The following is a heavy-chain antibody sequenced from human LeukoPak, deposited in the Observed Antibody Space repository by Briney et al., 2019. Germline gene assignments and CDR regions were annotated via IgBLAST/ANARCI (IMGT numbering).Heavy chain of an antibody. CDR2: IIPMFGIA. Sequence: SVKVSCKASGYTFTGYYVHWVRQAPGQGLEWMGGIIPMFGIANYAQKFQGRVTITADESTSTAYMELSSLRSEDTAVYYCARDRPYTGGWRGFDYWGQGTLVTVSS. J-gene: IGHJ4*02. CDR1: GYTFTGYY. D-gene: IGHD6-19*01. CDR3: ARDRPYTGGWRGFDY. V-gene: IGHV1-69*13.